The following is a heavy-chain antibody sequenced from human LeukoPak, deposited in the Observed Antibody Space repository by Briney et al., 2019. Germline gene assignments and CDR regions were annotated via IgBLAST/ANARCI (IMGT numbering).Heavy chain of an antibody. V-gene: IGHV4-4*02. CDR2: IYHSGST. D-gene: IGHD3-10*01. CDR3: AGSGSQYYFDY. Sequence: SGTLSLTCAVSGGSISSSNWWSWVRQPPGKGLEWIGEIYHSGSTNYNPSLKSRVTISVDKSMNQFSLKLSSVTAADTAAYYCAGSGSQYYFDYWGQGTLVTVSS. J-gene: IGHJ4*02. CDR1: GGSISSSNW.